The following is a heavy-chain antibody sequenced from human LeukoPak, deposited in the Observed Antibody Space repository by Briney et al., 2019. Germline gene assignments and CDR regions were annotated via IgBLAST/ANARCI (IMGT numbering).Heavy chain of an antibody. CDR1: GFTFSDYY. Sequence: GGSLGLSCAASGFTFSDYYMSWIRQAPGKGLEGVSYFSSSGSTIYYADSVKGRFTISRDNAKNSLYLQMNSLRAEDTAVYYCARGARYSSSWLHYFDYWGQGTLVTVSS. J-gene: IGHJ4*02. CDR2: FSSSGSTI. V-gene: IGHV3-11*01. D-gene: IGHD6-13*01. CDR3: ARGARYSSSWLHYFDY.